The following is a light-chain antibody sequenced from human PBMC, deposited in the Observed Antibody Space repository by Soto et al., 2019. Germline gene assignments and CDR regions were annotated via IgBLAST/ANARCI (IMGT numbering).Light chain of an antibody. CDR3: QQYNSYPLT. J-gene: IGKJ4*01. CDR2: KAS. CDR1: QSISSW. Sequence: DIQMTQSPSTLSASVGDRVTITCRASQSISSWLAWYQQKPGKAPNLLIYKASSLESGVPSRLSGSGSGTEFTLTISSVQPDDFATYDCQQYNSYPLTFGGGTKVEIK. V-gene: IGKV1-5*03.